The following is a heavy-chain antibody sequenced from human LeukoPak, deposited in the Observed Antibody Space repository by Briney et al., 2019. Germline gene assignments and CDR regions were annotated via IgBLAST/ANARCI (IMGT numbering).Heavy chain of an antibody. CDR2: MSGSGGIT. Sequence: GGSLRLSCAASGFTFSSYAMSWVRQAPGKGLEWVSAMSGSGGITNYVDSVKGRFTISRDNSKNTLYLQMNSLRAEDTALYYCAKDIRDSSSWSSYGMDVWGQGTTVTVSS. V-gene: IGHV3-23*01. J-gene: IGHJ6*02. D-gene: IGHD6-13*01. CDR1: GFTFSSYA. CDR3: AKDIRDSSSWSSYGMDV.